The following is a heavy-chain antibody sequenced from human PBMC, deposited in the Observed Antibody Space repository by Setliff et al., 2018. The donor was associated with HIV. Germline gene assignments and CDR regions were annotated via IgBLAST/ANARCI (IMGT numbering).Heavy chain of an antibody. CDR1: GGSISNFY. Sequence: SETLSLTCSVSGGSISNFYWSWTRQPPGKGLEWVGHIYSTGDTNYNPSLKSRVTLSAEAYKNHLFLSLTSVTAADTAVEYCARVRLTMIMMVDYFDQWGQGTLVTVSS. CDR2: IYSTGDT. D-gene: IGHD3-22*01. V-gene: IGHV4-4*07. J-gene: IGHJ4*02. CDR3: ARVRLTMIMMVDYFDQ.